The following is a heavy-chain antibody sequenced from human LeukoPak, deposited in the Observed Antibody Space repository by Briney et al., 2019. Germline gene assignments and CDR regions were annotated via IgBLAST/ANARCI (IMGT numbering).Heavy chain of an antibody. CDR3: ATPGGNSGYFQH. J-gene: IGHJ1*01. V-gene: IGHV3-33*01. D-gene: IGHD4-23*01. Sequence: GGSLRLSCAASGFTFSSYGMHWVRQAPGKGLEWVAVIWYDGSNKYYADSVKGRFTISRDSSKNTLYLQMNSLRAEDTAVYYCATPGGNSGYFQHWGQGTLVTVSS. CDR1: GFTFSSYG. CDR2: IWYDGSNK.